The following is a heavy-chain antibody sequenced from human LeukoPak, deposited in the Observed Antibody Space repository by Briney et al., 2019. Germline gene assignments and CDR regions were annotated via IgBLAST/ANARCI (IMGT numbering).Heavy chain of an antibody. J-gene: IGHJ3*02. D-gene: IGHD6-6*01. Sequence: PGGSLRLSCAASGFTVSSNYMSWVRQAPGKGLEWVSVIYSGGSTYYADSVKGRFTISRDNSKNTLYLQMNSLRAEDTAVYYCARDTRPQGFDIWGQGTMVTVSS. CDR3: ARDTRPQGFDI. CDR2: IYSGGST. CDR1: GFTVSSNY. V-gene: IGHV3-53*01.